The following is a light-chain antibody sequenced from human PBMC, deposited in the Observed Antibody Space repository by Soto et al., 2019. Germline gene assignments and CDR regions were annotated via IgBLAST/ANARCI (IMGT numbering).Light chain of an antibody. V-gene: IGLV2-23*01. CDR2: EDT. CDR1: SSDVGGSKL. Sequence: QSALTQPASVSGSPGQSITIFCTGTSSDVGGSKLVSWYHHHPGKAPKLIIYEDTKRPSGVSTRFSGSKSGNTASLTISGLQAEDEADYSCCSYATGATWVFGGGTKLTVL. J-gene: IGLJ3*02. CDR3: CSYATGATWV.